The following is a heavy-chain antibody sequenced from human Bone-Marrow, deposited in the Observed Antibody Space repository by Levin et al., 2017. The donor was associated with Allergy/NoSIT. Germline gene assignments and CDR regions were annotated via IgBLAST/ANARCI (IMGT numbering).Heavy chain of an antibody. CDR2: INPNTGGT. D-gene: IGHD2-15*01. CDR1: GYSFTDYY. J-gene: IGHJ5*02. CDR3: ASWAEPRFCSDVRCENWFDP. Sequence: ASVKVSCKASGYSFTDYYIHWVRQAPGQRLEYMGRINPNTGGTNYEQMFQGRVTMTRDTSISTAYMELTRLTSDDTAVYYCASWAEPRFCSDVRCENWFDPWGQGTLVTVSS. V-gene: IGHV1-2*06.